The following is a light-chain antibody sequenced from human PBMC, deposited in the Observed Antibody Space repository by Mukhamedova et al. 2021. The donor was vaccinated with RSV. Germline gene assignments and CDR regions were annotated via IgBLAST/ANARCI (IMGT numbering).Light chain of an antibody. CDR3: QQYGSSPFT. CDR2: GAS. V-gene: IGKV3-20*01. J-gene: IGKJ3*01. Sequence: AWYQQQPGQAPRLLIYGASSRATGIPDRFGGSGSGTDFTLTISRLEPEDFAVYYCQQYGSSPFTFGPGTKVDIK.